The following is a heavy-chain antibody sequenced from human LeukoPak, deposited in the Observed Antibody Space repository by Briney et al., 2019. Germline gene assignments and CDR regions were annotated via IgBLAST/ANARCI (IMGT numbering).Heavy chain of an antibody. D-gene: IGHD2-15*01. CDR3: ARDRSDIVVVVAPIGAFDI. V-gene: IGHV3-21*01. CDR2: ISSSSSYI. CDR1: GFTFSNYA. J-gene: IGHJ3*02. Sequence: GGSLRLSCAASGFTFSNYAMSWVRQAPGKGLEWVSSISSSSSYIYYADSVKGRFTISRDNAKNSLYLQMNSLRAEDTAVYYCARDRSDIVVVVAPIGAFDIWGQGTMVTVSS.